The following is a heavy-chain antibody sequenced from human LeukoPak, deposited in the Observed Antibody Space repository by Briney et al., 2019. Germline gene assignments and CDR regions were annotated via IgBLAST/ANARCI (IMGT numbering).Heavy chain of an antibody. CDR1: GGTFSSYA. CDR3: ARGKSVATTNYFDY. J-gene: IGHJ4*02. Sequence: ASVKVSCKASGGTFSSYAISWVRQAPGQGLEWMGGIIPIFGTANYAQKFQGRVTITTDESTSTAYMELSSLRSEDTAVYYCARGKSVATTNYFDYWGQGTLVTVSS. V-gene: IGHV1-69*05. CDR2: IIPIFGTA. D-gene: IGHD5-24*01.